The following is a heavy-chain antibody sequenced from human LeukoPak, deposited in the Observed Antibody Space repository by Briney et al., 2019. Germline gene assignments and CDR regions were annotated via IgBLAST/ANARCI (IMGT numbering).Heavy chain of an antibody. J-gene: IGHJ4*02. CDR1: GYTFTGYY. Sequence: ASVKVSCKASGYTFTGYYMHWVRQAPGQGLEWMGIIIPSDGITSYAEKFQGRVTMTRDMSTSTVYMEMSSLRSQDTAVYYCARDGPPSDYWGQGTLVTVSS. CDR3: ARDGPPSDY. CDR2: IIPSDGIT. V-gene: IGHV1-46*01.